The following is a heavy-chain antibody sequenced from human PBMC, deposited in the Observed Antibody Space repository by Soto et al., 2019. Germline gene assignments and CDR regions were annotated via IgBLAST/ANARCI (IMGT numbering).Heavy chain of an antibody. CDR2: IIPIFGTA. CDR1: GGTFNSYA. J-gene: IGHJ4*02. CDR3: ARDYYDSSGYYHYFGY. V-gene: IGHV1-69*13. Sequence: SVKVSCKASGGTFNSYAISWVRQAPGQGLEWMGGIIPIFGTANYAQKFQGRVTITADESTSTAYMELSSLRSEDTAVYYCARDYYDSSGYYHYFGYWGQGTLVTVSS. D-gene: IGHD3-22*01.